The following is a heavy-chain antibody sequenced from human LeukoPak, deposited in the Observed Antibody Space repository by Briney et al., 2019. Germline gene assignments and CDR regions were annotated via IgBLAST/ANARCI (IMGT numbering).Heavy chain of an antibody. J-gene: IGHJ3*02. CDR2: IYYSGST. CDR3: ARHRHSGHAFDI. V-gene: IGHV4-59*08. Sequence: PSETLSLTCTVSGGSISSYYWSWIRQPPEKGLEWIGYIYYSGSTNYNPSLKSRVTISVDTSKNQFSLKLSSVTAADTAVYYCARHRHSGHAFDIWGQGTMVTVSS. CDR1: GGSISSYY. D-gene: IGHD1-26*01.